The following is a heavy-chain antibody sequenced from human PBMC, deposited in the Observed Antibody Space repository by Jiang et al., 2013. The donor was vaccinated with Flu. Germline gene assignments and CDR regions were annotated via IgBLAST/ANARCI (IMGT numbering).Heavy chain of an antibody. CDR2: ISYDGSNK. CDR3: AKDYPLGELSLYPLYYFDY. D-gene: IGHD3-16*02. V-gene: IGHV3-30*18. J-gene: IGHJ4*02. CDR1: GFTFSSYG. Sequence: ASGFTFSSYGMHWVRQAPGKGLEWVAVISYDGSNKYYADSVKGRFTISRDNSKNTLYLQMNSLRAEDTAVYYCAKDYPLGELSLYPLYYFDYWGQGTLVTVSS.